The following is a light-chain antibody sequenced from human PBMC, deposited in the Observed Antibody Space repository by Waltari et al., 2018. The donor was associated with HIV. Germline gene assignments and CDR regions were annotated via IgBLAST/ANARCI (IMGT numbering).Light chain of an antibody. CDR1: QAVSPA. CDR2: DAS. Sequence: AIHLTQTPSSLSASVGDRVPLTCRSSQAVSPALAWYQQKPGRPPKLLIYDASTLQTGVSLRFSGRGSVTNFSLTVNTLHPEDFATYYCQQYKSFPLTFGQGTRVEIK. V-gene: IGKV1-13*02. CDR3: QQYKSFPLT. J-gene: IGKJ5*01.